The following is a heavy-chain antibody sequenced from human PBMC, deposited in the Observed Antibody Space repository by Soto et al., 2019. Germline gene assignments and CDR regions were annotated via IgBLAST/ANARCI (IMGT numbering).Heavy chain of an antibody. J-gene: IGHJ4*02. Sequence: SETLSLTCTVSGGSISSYYWSWIRQPPGKGLEWIGYIYYSGSTNYNPSLKSRVTISVDTSKNQFSLKLSSVTAADTAVYYCARGYFEGKGYFDYWGQGTLVTVSS. CDR1: GGSISSYY. CDR3: ARGYFEGKGYFDY. CDR2: IYYSGST. V-gene: IGHV4-59*01. D-gene: IGHD3-9*01.